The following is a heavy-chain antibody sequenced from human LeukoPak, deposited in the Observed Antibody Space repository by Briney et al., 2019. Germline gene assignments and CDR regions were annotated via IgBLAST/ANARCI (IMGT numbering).Heavy chain of an antibody. CDR1: GFTVSSNY. J-gene: IGHJ4*02. CDR2: IYSDGNT. Sequence: GGSLRLSCAASGFTVSSNYISWVRQAPGKGLEWVSVIYSDGNTYYADSVKGRFTISRDNSKNTLYLQVNSLRAEDTAVYYCAKDPSFWSGYAYTFDYWGQGTLVTVSS. CDR3: AKDPSFWSGYAYTFDY. D-gene: IGHD3-3*01. V-gene: IGHV3-53*01.